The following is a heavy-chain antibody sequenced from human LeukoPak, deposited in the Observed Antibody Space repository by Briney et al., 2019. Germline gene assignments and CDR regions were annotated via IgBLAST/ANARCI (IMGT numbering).Heavy chain of an antibody. D-gene: IGHD3-3*02. CDR3: ASELLGPHFYGMDV. CDR2: IHTSGLT. V-gene: IGHV3-13*01. J-gene: IGHJ6*02. CDR1: GFTFSDYD. Sequence: GGSLRLSCAASGFTFSDYDMHWVRHVTGKGLEWVSAIHTSGLTYYANSVKGRFIISRDNGKDSLFLQMNSLRAGDTSVYYCASELLGPHFYGMDVWGQGTTVTVSS.